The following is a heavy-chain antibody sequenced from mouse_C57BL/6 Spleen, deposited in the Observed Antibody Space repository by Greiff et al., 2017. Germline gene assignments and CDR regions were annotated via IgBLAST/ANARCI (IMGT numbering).Heavy chain of an antibody. CDR1: GYTFPDYN. V-gene: IGHV1-18*01. CDR2: INPNNGGT. J-gene: IGHJ3*01. CDR3: ARWITTAPFAY. Sequence: VQLKQSGPELVKPGASVKIPCKASGYTFPDYNMDWVKQSHGQSLEWIGDINPNNGGTNYNQQFKGKATLTVDKSSSTAYMERRSLTSEDTAVYYCARWITTAPFAYWGQGTLVTVSA. D-gene: IGHD1-2*01.